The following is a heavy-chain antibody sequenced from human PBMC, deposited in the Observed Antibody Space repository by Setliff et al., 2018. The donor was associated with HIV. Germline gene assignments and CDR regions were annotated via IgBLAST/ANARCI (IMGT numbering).Heavy chain of an antibody. Sequence: ASVKVSCKGSGYIFNTNGISWVRQAPGQGLEWMGWISAYNGNTNYAQRFQGRVTMTTDTSTSTAYMELRSLRSDDTAVYYCATSGKYSSCWYEVYWGQGTLVTVSS. CDR1: GYIFNTNG. J-gene: IGHJ4*02. CDR2: ISAYNGNT. D-gene: IGHD6-13*01. CDR3: ATSGKYSSCWYEVY. V-gene: IGHV1-18*01.